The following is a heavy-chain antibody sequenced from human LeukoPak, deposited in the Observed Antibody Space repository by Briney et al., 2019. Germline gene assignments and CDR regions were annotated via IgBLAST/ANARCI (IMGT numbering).Heavy chain of an antibody. V-gene: IGHV5-51*01. CDR3: ARGSGFWSDSTPAWFDP. Sequence: GESLKISCKGSGYSFTSYWIGWVRQMPGKGLEWMGIIYPGDSDTRYSPSFQGQVTISADKSISTAYLQWSSLKASDTAMYYCARGSGFWSDSTPAWFDPWGQGTLVTVSS. CDR2: IYPGDSDT. J-gene: IGHJ5*02. CDR1: GYSFTSYW. D-gene: IGHD3-3*01.